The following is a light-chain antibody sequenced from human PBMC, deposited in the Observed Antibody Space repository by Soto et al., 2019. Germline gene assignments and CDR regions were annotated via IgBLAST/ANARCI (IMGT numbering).Light chain of an antibody. J-gene: IGKJ5*01. Sequence: RATQSIGNHLNWYQQKPGKAPKFLIYAASTLQSEVPSRFSSSGSGPDFTLTFGSLLPEDLAFRYCQLRDTLPRTIGQGTRLEIK. V-gene: IGKV1-39*02. CDR1: QSIGNH. CDR3: QLRDTLPRT. CDR2: AAS.